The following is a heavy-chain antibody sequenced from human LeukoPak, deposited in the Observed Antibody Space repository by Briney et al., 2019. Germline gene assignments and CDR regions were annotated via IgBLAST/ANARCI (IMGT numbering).Heavy chain of an antibody. CDR3: AREWERYSYGFLNWFDP. J-gene: IGHJ5*02. CDR2: IVVGSGNT. Sequence: SVKVSCKASGFTFTSSAVQWVRQARGQRLEWIGWIVVGSGNTNYAQKFQERVTITRDMSTSTAYMELSSLRSEDTAVYYCAREWERYSYGFLNWFDPWGQGTLVTVSS. D-gene: IGHD5-18*01. V-gene: IGHV1-58*01. CDR1: GFTFTSSA.